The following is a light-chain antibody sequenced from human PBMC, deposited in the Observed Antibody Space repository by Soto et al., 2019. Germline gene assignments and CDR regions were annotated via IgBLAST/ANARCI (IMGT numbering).Light chain of an antibody. CDR2: KAS. J-gene: IGKJ4*01. Sequence: DIQMTQSPSTLSASVGDRVTITCRASQSISSWLAWYQQKPGKASKLLIYKASSLESGVPSRFSGSGSWTEFTLTISSLQPDDFATYYCQQYNSYPSFGGGTKVEIK. CDR3: QQYNSYPS. CDR1: QSISSW. V-gene: IGKV1-5*03.